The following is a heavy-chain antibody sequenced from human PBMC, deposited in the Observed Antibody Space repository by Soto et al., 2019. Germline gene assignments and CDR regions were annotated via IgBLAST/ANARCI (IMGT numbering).Heavy chain of an antibody. J-gene: IGHJ5*02. Sequence: SETLSLTCIVSGGSISSNDFYWSWIRQHPGKGLEWIGYIYYSGSTNYNPSLKSRVTISVDTSKNQFSLKLSSVTAADTAVYYCARLLSIAPSNNWFDPWGQGTLVTVSS. CDR3: ARLLSIAPSNNWFDP. CDR2: IYYSGST. CDR1: GGSISSNDFY. D-gene: IGHD6-6*01. V-gene: IGHV4-30-4*08.